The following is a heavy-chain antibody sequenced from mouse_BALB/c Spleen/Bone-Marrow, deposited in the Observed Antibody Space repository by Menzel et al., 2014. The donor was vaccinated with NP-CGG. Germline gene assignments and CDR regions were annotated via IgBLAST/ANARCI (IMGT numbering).Heavy chain of an antibody. CDR3: ARGRAYGNYVWFAY. J-gene: IGHJ3*01. D-gene: IGHD2-1*01. Sequence: VQLQQSGPELVKPGASVKISCKASGYTFTDYNMHWVKQSHGKSLDWIGYIYPYNGGTGYNQKFKSKAPLTVDNSSSTAYMELRSLTSEDSAVYYCARGRAYGNYVWFAYWGQGTLVTVSA. V-gene: IGHV1S29*02. CDR1: GYTFTDYN. CDR2: IYPYNGGT.